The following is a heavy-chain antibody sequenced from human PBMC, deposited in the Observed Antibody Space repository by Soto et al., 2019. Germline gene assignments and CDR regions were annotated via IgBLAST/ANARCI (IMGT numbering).Heavy chain of an antibody. CDR3: ARHTFRVNTPNGFDP. Sequence: ETLPLTCTGSGGSISPYYWSWIRLPLGKELEWIGYVYYSGNTNYNPSLESRVTISVDTSRNRFSLKLTFATAADTAVYYFARHTFRVNTPNGFDPWGQGTPVTVSS. CDR2: VYYSGNT. CDR1: GGSISPYY. J-gene: IGHJ5*02. D-gene: IGHD4-4*01. V-gene: IGHV4-59*08.